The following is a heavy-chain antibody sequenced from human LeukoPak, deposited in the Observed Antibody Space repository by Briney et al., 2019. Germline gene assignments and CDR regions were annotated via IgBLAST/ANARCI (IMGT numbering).Heavy chain of an antibody. CDR2: MNPNSGNT. D-gene: IGHD3-10*01. CDR3: ARGNYGSGTDGMDV. CDR1: GYTFTSSD. V-gene: IGHV1-8*01. J-gene: IGHJ6*02. Sequence: ASVKVSCKASGYTFTSSDINWVRQATGQGLEWMGWMNPNSGNTGYAQKFQGRVTMTRNTSISTAYMELSSLRSEDTAVYYCARGNYGSGTDGMDVWGQGTTVTVSS.